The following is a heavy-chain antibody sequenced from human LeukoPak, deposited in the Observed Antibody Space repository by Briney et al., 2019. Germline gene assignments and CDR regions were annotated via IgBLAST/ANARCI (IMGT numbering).Heavy chain of an antibody. CDR1: GYTFTDYY. J-gene: IGHJ6*03. D-gene: IGHD4-17*01. Sequence: ASVKVSCKVSGYTFTDYYMHWVQQAPGKGLEWMGLVDPEDGETIYAGKFQGRVTITADTSTDTAYMELSSLRSEDTAVYYCATAATVTTVDYYYYMDVWGKGTTVTVSS. CDR2: VDPEDGET. V-gene: IGHV1-69-2*01. CDR3: ATAATVTTVDYYYYMDV.